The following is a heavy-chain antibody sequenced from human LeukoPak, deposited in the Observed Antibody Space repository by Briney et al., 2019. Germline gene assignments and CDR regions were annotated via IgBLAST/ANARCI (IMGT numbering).Heavy chain of an antibody. CDR2: ISSSSSYI. CDR1: GFTFSSYS. Sequence: GGSLRLSCAASGFTFSSYSMNWVRQAPGKGLEWVSSISSSSSYIYYADSVKGRFTISRDNAKNSLYLQMNSLRAEDTAVYYCAREGGPANYDSSGYWNYWGQGTLVTVSS. D-gene: IGHD3-22*01. V-gene: IGHV3-21*01. CDR3: AREGGPANYDSSGYWNY. J-gene: IGHJ4*02.